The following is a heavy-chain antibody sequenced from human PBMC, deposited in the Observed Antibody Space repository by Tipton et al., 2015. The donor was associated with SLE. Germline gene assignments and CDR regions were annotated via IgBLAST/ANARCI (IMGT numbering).Heavy chain of an antibody. CDR3: ATLPDFWSGYYTDFDY. CDR1: GYTFTGYY. J-gene: IGHJ4*02. CDR2: INPNSGGT. D-gene: IGHD3-3*01. V-gene: IGHV1-2*02. Sequence: QSGPEVKKPGASAKVSCKASGYTFTGYYMYWVRQAPGQGLEWMGWINPNSGGTNYAQKFQGRVTMTRDTSINTAYMELSRLRSDDTAVYYCATLPDFWSGYYTDFDYWGQGTLVTVSS.